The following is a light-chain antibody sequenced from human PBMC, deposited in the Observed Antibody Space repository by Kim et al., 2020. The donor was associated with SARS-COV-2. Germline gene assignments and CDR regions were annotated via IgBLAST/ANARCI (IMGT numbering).Light chain of an antibody. CDR1: NSDVGDYKF. CDR2: DVS. V-gene: IGLV2-14*03. Sequence: SITISCTAPNSDVGDYKFVSWYQQHPGKAPKVLIYDVSNRPSGVSNRFSGSKSGNTASLTISGLQAEDEADYYCSSYTTSSTLRVLFGGGTQLTVL. J-gene: IGLJ2*01. CDR3: SSYTTSSTLRVL.